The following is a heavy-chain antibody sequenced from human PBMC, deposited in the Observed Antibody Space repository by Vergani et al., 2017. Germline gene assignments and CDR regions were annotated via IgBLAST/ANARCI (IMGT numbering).Heavy chain of an antibody. D-gene: IGHD1-1*01. J-gene: IGHJ3*02. CDR3: ARSMYPGTSAAAFDI. CDR1: GGSISSYY. V-gene: IGHV4-59*01. CDR2: IYYSGST. Sequence: QVQLQESGPGLVKPSETLSLTCTVSGGSISSYYWSWIRQPPGKGLEWIGYIYYSGSTNYNPSLKSRVPISVDTSKNQFSLKLSSVTAADTAVYYCARSMYPGTSAAAFDIWGQGTMVTVSS.